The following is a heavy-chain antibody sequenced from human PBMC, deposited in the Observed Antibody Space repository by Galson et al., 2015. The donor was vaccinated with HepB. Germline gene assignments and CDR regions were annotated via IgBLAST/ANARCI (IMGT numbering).Heavy chain of an antibody. D-gene: IGHD6-19*01. CDR1: GFTFSSYG. V-gene: IGHV3-33*01. CDR2: IWYDGSNK. J-gene: IGHJ3*02. CDR3: ARDRLAVAGTGAFDI. Sequence: SLRLSCAASGFTFSSYGMHWVRQAPGKGLEWVAVIWYDGSNKYYADSVKGRFTISRDNSKNTLYLQMNSLRAEDTAVYYCARDRLAVAGTGAFDIWGQGTMVTVSS.